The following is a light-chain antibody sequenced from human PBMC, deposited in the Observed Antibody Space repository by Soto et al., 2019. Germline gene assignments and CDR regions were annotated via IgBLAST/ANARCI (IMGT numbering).Light chain of an antibody. V-gene: IGKV3-20*01. Sequence: NVLTQSPGTLSLSPGQRATLSCRASQTVSTTYLAWYQQKPGQAPRLLIYGASSRATGIPDRFSGSGSGTDFTLTISRLEPEDFAVYYCQQYGGSPLTFGGGTKVDIK. CDR1: QTVSTTY. CDR2: GAS. J-gene: IGKJ4*01. CDR3: QQYGGSPLT.